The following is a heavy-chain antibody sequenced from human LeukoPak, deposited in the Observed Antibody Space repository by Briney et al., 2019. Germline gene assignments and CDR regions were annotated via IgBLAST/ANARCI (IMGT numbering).Heavy chain of an antibody. Sequence: SETLSLTCTVSGYSISSGYYWGWIRQPPGKGLEWIGSIYHSGSTYYNPSLKSRVTISVDTSKNQFSLKLSSVTAADTAVYYCARQLRNYYDNPWGQGTLLTVSS. CDR3: ARQLRNYYDNP. CDR2: IYHSGST. J-gene: IGHJ4*02. D-gene: IGHD3-22*01. CDR1: GYSISSGYY. V-gene: IGHV4-38-2*02.